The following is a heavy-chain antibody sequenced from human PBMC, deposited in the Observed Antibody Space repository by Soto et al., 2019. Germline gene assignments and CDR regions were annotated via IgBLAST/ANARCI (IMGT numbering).Heavy chain of an antibody. J-gene: IGHJ3*02. CDR1: GFTFSSYW. V-gene: IGHV3-7*01. D-gene: IGHD3-22*01. CDR2: IKQDGSEK. Sequence: LRLSCAASGFTFSSYWMSWVRQSPGTGLEWVANIKQDGSEKYYVDSVKGRFTISRDNAKNSLYLQMNSLRAEDTAVYYCARDTPYDSSGYYSDAFDIWGQGTMVTVSS. CDR3: ARDTPYDSSGYYSDAFDI.